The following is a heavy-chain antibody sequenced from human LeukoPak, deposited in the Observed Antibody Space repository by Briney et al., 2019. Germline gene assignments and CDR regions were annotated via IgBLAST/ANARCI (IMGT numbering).Heavy chain of an antibody. CDR3: ARGRSSSWYGPYYYNGMDV. CDR1: GYTFTSYD. V-gene: IGHV1-8*01. Sequence: ASVKVSCKASGYTFTSYDINWVRQATGQGLEWMGWMNPNSGNTGYAQKFQGRVTMTRNTSISTAYMELSSLRSEDTAVYYCARGRSSSWYGPYYYNGMDVWGQGTTVTVSS. J-gene: IGHJ6*02. CDR2: MNPNSGNT. D-gene: IGHD6-13*01.